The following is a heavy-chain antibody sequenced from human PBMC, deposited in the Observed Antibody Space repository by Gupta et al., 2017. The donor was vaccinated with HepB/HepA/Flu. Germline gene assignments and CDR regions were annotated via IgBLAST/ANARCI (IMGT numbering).Heavy chain of an antibody. J-gene: IGHJ4*02. CDR2: ITDTGGGT. Sequence: EVEVLESGGGLGRPGGSLRLSCEASGFTFSNYAVRWLRQAPGKGLEWVSSITDTGGGTTYGDSVKGRFTISRDNSKNTLFLKMNGLRAEDTAVYFCARAPGYYFDFWGQGILVTVSS. CDR3: ARAPGYYFDF. D-gene: IGHD7-27*01. CDR1: GFTFSNYA. V-gene: IGHV3-23*01.